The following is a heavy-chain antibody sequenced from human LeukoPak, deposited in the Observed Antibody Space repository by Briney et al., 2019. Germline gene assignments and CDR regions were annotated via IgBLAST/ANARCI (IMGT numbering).Heavy chain of an antibody. J-gene: IGHJ4*02. V-gene: IGHV1-69*05. CDR1: GGTFSSYA. CDR2: GIPIFGTA. CDR3: ARGRRDGYKEPFDY. Sequence: SVKVSCKASGGTFSSYAISWVRQAPGQGRAWMGGGIPIFGTADYAQKFQGRVTITTDESRSTAYMELSSLRSEDTAVYCGARGRRDGYKEPFDYWGQGTLVTVSS. D-gene: IGHD5-24*01.